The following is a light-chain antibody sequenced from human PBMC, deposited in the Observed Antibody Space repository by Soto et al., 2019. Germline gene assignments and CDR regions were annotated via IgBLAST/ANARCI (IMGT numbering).Light chain of an antibody. V-gene: IGKV1-5*03. Sequence: IQMSHSSATLSAFVEDSVAITCRASQTISNFLAWYQQKPWKAPKLLIYKASSLESGVPSRFSGSGSGTEFTLTISSLQPDDFATYYCQQYNSYPAFGHGTKVAIK. CDR2: KAS. CDR3: QQYNSYPA. CDR1: QTISNF. J-gene: IGKJ1*01.